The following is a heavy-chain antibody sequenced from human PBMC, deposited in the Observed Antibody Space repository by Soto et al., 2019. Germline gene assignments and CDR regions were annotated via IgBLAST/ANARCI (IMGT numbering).Heavy chain of an antibody. CDR3: VRQAAAALRMDV. CDR1: GGTFSSYT. D-gene: IGHD6-13*01. V-gene: IGHV1-69*02. J-gene: IGHJ6*02. CDR2: IIPILGIA. Sequence: SVKVSCKASGGTFSSYTISWVRQAPGQGLEWMGRIIPILGIANYAQKFQGRVTITADKSTSTAYMELSSLRSEDTAVYYCVRQAAAALRMDVWGQGTTVTVSS.